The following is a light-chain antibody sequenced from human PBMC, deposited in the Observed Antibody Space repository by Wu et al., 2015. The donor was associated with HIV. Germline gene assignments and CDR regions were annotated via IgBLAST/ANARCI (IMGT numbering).Light chain of an antibody. V-gene: IGKV3-20*01. CDR2: GGS. CDR1: QSVSSTY. J-gene: IGKJ3*01. CDR3: HQYGRSPPFT. Sequence: EIVLTQSPGTLSLSPGERATLSCRASQSVSSTYLAWYQQKPGQPPRPLIYGGSRRATGIPGRFSGSGSGTDFSLTISRLEPEDFAVYYCHQYGRSPPFTFGPGTKVDIK.